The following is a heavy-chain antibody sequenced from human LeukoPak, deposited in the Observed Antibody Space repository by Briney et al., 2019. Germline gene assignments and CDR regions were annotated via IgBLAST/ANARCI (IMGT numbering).Heavy chain of an antibody. CDR3: ARHREEWLAIDY. D-gene: IGHD6-19*01. V-gene: IGHV1-8*01. CDR2: MNPNSGNT. J-gene: IGHJ4*02. CDR1: RYTFTSYD. Sequence: GASVKVSCKASRYTFTSYDINWVRQATGQGLEWMGWMNPNSGNTGYAQKFQGRVTMTRDTSTSTVYMELSSLRSEDTAVYYCARHREEWLAIDYWGQGTLVTVSS.